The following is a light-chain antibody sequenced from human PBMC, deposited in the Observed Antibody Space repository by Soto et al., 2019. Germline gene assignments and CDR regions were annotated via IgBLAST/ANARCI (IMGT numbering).Light chain of an antibody. CDR1: SSNIGSNV. CDR2: SDY. J-gene: IGLJ2*01. CDR3: AAWDGSLNAIL. Sequence: QSALSQPPSASGTPGQRVTISCSGCSSNIGSNVVNWYQQFPGTAPKLLIYSDYQRPSGVPDRFSGSRSGTSASLAISGLQSEDEADYYCAAWDGSLNAILFGGGTKLTVL. V-gene: IGLV1-44*01.